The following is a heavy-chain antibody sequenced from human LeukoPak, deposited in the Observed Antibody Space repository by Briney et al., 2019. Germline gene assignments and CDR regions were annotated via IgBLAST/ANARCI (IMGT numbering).Heavy chain of an antibody. CDR3: TRDDFSGSYCD. V-gene: IGHV3-7*01. CDR1: GFIFSNDW. J-gene: IGHJ4*02. CDR2: IKGDGSET. Sequence: GGSLRLSCAASGFIFSNDWMSWVRQAPGKGLEWVANIKGDGSETYYVDSVKGRFTISRDNTRNSLYLQMNSLRADDTATYYCTRDDFSGSYCDWGQGTLVTVSS. D-gene: IGHD1-26*01.